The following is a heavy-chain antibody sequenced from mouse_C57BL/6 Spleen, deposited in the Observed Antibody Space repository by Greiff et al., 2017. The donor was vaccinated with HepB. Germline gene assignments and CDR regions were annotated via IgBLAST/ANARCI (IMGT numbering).Heavy chain of an antibody. CDR2: IYPGSGST. Sequence: VQLQQPGAELVKPGASVKMSCKASGYTFTSYWITWVKQRPGQGLEWIGDIYPGSGSTNYNEKFKSKATLTVDTSSSTAYMQLSSLTSEDSEVYYCERGEGYGNCVYWYIDVWGKGTTVTVSS. D-gene: IGHD2-1*01. CDR1: GYTFTSYW. J-gene: IGHJ1*03. V-gene: IGHV1-55*01. CDR3: ERGEGYGNCVYWYIDV.